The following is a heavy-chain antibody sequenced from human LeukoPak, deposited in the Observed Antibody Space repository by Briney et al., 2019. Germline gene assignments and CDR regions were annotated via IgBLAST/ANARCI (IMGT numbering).Heavy chain of an antibody. D-gene: IGHD3-22*01. V-gene: IGHV1-69*13. Sequence: ASVKVSCKASGGTFSSYAISWVRQAPGQGLEWMGGIIPIFGTANYAQKFQGRVTITADESTSTAYMELSSLRSEDTAVYYCARVIVVGGDYYYMDVWGKGTTVTVSS. J-gene: IGHJ6*03. CDR2: IIPIFGTA. CDR1: GGTFSSYA. CDR3: ARVIVVGGDYYYMDV.